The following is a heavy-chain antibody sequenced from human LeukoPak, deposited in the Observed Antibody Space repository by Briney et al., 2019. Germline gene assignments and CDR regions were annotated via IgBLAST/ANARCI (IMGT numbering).Heavy chain of an antibody. D-gene: IGHD3-22*01. J-gene: IGHJ4*02. Sequence: SVKVSCKASGGTFSSYTISWVRQAPGQGLEWMGRIIPILGIANYAQKFQGRVTITADKSTSTAYMELSSLRSEDTAVYYCAGESFLGDSGYYQYYFDYWGQGTLVTVSS. V-gene: IGHV1-69*02. CDR1: GGTFSSYT. CDR3: AGESFLGDSGYYQYYFDY. CDR2: IIPILGIA.